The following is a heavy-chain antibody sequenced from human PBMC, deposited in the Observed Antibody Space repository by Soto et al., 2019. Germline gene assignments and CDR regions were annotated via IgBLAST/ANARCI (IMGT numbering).Heavy chain of an antibody. CDR2: INSISGTI. CDR3: ARDVDYSFDI. CDR1: GFTFKSYS. D-gene: IGHD1-26*01. V-gene: IGHV3-48*02. J-gene: IGHJ3*02. Sequence: PGGSLRLSCAASGFTFKSYSMNWVRQAPGKGLEWISYINSISGTISYADSVRGRFTISRDDAKKPLDLQMSSLGDDDTAVYYCARDVDYSFDIWGLGTMVTVSS.